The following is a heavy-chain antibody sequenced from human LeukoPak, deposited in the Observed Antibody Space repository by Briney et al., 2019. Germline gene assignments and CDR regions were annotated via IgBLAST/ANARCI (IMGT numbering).Heavy chain of an antibody. J-gene: IGHJ4*02. CDR3: ARSRGGSFDY. V-gene: IGHV3-48*02. CDR1: GFTFSSHV. D-gene: IGHD1-26*01. CDR2: ISSSSSTI. Sequence: GGSLRLSCAASGFTFSSHVMSWVRQAPGKGLEWVSYISSSSSTIYYADSVKGRFTISRDNAKNSLYLQMNSLRDEDTAVYYCARSRGGSFDYWGQGTLVTVSS.